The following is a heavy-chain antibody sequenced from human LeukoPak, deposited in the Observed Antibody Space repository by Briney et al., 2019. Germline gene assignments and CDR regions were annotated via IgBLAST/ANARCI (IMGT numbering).Heavy chain of an antibody. CDR3: ARGVVGATYTYYFDY. V-gene: IGHV3-53*01. D-gene: IGHD1-26*01. CDR2: IYSGGST. J-gene: IGHJ4*02. Sequence: GESLRLSRAAPGFTVSSNDMSWVRQAPGKGLEWVSVIYSGGSTYYADSVKGRFTISRDNSKNTLYLQMNSLRAEDTAVYYCARGVVGATYTYYFDYWGQGTLVTVSS. CDR1: GFTVSSND.